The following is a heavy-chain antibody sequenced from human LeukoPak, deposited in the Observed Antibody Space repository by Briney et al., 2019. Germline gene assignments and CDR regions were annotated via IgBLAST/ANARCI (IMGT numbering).Heavy chain of an antibody. CDR3: ARDVDYFDY. V-gene: IGHV3-48*03. CDR1: GFTFSSYE. CDR2: ISSSGSTI. J-gene: IGHJ4*02. Sequence: GGSLRLSCAASGFTFSSYEVNWVRQAPGKGLEWVSYISSSGSTIYYADSVKGRFTISRDNAKNSLYLQMNSLRAEDTAVYYCARDVDYFDYWGQGTLVTVSS.